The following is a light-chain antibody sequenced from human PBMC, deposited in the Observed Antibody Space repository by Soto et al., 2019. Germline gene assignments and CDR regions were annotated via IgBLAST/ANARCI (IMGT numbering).Light chain of an antibody. V-gene: IGKV1-5*01. Sequence: DIQMTQSPSTLSASVGDRVTITCRANQSISDWLAWYQQKPGKAPKLLIYDASNLESGVPSMFSGSGSGTEFTLTISSLQPDDFATYYCQQYNSSPLTFGGGTKMEIK. CDR2: DAS. J-gene: IGKJ4*01. CDR1: QSISDW. CDR3: QQYNSSPLT.